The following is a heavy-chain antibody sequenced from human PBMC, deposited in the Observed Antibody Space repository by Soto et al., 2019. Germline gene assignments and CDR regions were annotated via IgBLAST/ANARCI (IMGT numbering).Heavy chain of an antibody. CDR1: GFTFSRYR. Sequence: EVQLVESGGGLVQPGGSLRLSCAASGFTFSRYRIHWVRQAPGKGLVWVSRINSDGSSTTYADSVKGRFTISRDNAKNRLYLQRTSLSAEDTAVDYCARVSSEVVPAAIDYWGQGTLVTVSS. CDR2: INSDGSST. D-gene: IGHD2-2*01. J-gene: IGHJ4*02. CDR3: ARVSSEVVPAAIDY. V-gene: IGHV3-74*01.